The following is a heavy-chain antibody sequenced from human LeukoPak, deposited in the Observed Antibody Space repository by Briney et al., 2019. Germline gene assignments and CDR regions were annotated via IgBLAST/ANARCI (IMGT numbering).Heavy chain of an antibody. Sequence: PGGSLRLSCAASGFTFSDYYTSWIRQAPGKGLEWVSYISSSGSTIYYADSVKGRFTISRDNAKNSLYLQMNSLRAEDTAVYYCARDAVVVIATSGSDDAFDIWGQGTMVTVSS. CDR2: ISSSGSTI. CDR3: ARDAVVVIATSGSDDAFDI. J-gene: IGHJ3*02. V-gene: IGHV3-11*01. CDR1: GFTFSDYY. D-gene: IGHD2-21*01.